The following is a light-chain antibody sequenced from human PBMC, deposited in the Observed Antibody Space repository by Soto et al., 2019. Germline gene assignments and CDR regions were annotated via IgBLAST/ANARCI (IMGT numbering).Light chain of an antibody. CDR1: SSNIGAGYD. CDR3: QSYDSSLSGSV. Sequence: QSVLTQPPSVSGAPGQRVTISCTGSSSNIGAGYDVHWYQQLPGTAPKLLISGNSNRPSGVPDRFSGSKSGTSASLAITGLQAEEEADYYCQSYDSSLSGSVFGGGTQLTVL. J-gene: IGLJ3*02. V-gene: IGLV1-40*01. CDR2: GNS.